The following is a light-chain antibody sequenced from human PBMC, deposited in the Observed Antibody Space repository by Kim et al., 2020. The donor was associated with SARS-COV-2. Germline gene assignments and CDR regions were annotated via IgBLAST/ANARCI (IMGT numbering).Light chain of an antibody. CDR2: DNN. Sequence: QSVLTQPPSASAALGQKVTISCSGSSSNIGNNYVSWYQQLPGTAPKLLIYDNNKRPSGIPDRFSGSKSGTSATLGITGLQTGDEADYYCGTWDSSLSAGVFGGGTQLTVL. J-gene: IGLJ3*02. CDR1: SSNIGNNY. V-gene: IGLV1-51*01. CDR3: GTWDSSLSAGV.